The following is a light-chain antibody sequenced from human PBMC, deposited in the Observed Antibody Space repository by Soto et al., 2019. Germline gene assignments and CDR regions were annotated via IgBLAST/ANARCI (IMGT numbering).Light chain of an antibody. J-gene: IGKJ1*01. CDR3: QQYSGYSRT. V-gene: IGKV1-5*03. CDR2: KAS. CDR1: QSISSW. Sequence: DIQMTQSPSTLSASVGDRVTITCRASQSISSWLAWYQQKPGKAPNLLIYKASSLESGVPSRFSGSGSGTEFTLTITSLQPDDFATYYCQQYSGYSRTFGKGTKVEIK.